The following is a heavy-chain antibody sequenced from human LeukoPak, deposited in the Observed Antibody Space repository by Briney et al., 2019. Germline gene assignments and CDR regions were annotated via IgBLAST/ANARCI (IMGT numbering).Heavy chain of an antibody. J-gene: IGHJ4*02. D-gene: IGHD2/OR15-2a*01. Sequence: ASLKLSCKASGYTFTGFYMHWVRQAPGQGLEWMGRINPNSGGTNYAQKFQGRVTMTRDTSISTAYMELSRLRSDDTAVYYCAREGKATLDYWGQGTLVTVSS. V-gene: IGHV1-2*02. CDR2: INPNSGGT. CDR3: AREGKATLDY. CDR1: GYTFTGFY.